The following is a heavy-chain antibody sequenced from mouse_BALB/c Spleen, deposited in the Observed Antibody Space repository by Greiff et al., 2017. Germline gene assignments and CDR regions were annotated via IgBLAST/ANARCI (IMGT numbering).Heavy chain of an antibody. CDR2: INPYNDGT. D-gene: IGHD1-2*01. CDR3: ARLLRLRDYYFDY. J-gene: IGHJ2*01. Sequence: VQLKQSGPELVKPGASVKMSCKASGYTFTSYVMHWVKQKPGQGLEWIGYINPYNDGTKYNEKFKGKATLTSDKSSSTAYMELSSLTSEDSAVYYCARLLRLRDYYFDYWGQGTTLTVSS. CDR1: GYTFTSYV. V-gene: IGHV1-14*01.